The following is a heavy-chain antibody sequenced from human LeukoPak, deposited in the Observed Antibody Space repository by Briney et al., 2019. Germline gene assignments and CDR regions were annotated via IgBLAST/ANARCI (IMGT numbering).Heavy chain of an antibody. Sequence: PSKTLSLTCTVSGDSISGADYYWSWIRQPPGKGLEWIAYVYYSGSTYYNPSLKSRLTISVDASKNQFSLKLNSVTAADTAVYYCARGGGGSSTVTTYWFDPWGQGALVTVSS. J-gene: IGHJ5*02. CDR1: GDSISGADYY. CDR3: ARGGGGSSTVTTYWFDP. CDR2: VYYSGST. V-gene: IGHV4-30-4*01. D-gene: IGHD4-17*01.